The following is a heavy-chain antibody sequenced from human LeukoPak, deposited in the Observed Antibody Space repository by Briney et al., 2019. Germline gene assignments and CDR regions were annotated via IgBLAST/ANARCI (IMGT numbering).Heavy chain of an antibody. CDR2: IRYDGSNK. D-gene: IGHD5-18*01. CDR1: GFTFSSYG. CDR3: AKGGYSYGINNWFDP. J-gene: IGHJ5*02. Sequence: TGESLRLSCAASGFTFSSYGMHWVRQAPGKGLEWVAFIRYDGSNKYYAGSVKGRFTISRDNSKNTLYLQMNSLRAEDTAVYYCAKGGYSYGINNWFDPWGQGTLVTVSS. V-gene: IGHV3-30*02.